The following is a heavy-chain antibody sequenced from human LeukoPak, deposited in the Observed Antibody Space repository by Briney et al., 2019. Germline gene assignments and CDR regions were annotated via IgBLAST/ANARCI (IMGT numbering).Heavy chain of an antibody. Sequence: GGSLRLSCTASGFTFSGAWMTWVRQAPGKGLEWVANIREDGTEKNYVDSVKGRFTISRDNSKNTLYLQMHSLRAEDTAVYYCAKESLRVVPSATFDYWGQGTLVTVSS. J-gene: IGHJ4*02. CDR1: GFTFSGAW. D-gene: IGHD2-2*01. CDR2: IREDGTEK. V-gene: IGHV3-7*03. CDR3: AKESLRVVPSATFDY.